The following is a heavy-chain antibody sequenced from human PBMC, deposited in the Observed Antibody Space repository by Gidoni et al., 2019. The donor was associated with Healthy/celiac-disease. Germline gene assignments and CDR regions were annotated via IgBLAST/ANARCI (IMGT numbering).Heavy chain of an antibody. CDR2: YYTGGST. Sequence: EVHLVESGGGLVQPGGSLRISCAASGFSVSSHYMSWFRQAPGRGLEWVSTYYTGGSTYYADSVKGRFTISRDSSKNTRYLQMNSLRGEDTAVYYCARGIAAAGLDYWGQGTLVTVSS. J-gene: IGHJ4*02. V-gene: IGHV3-66*02. D-gene: IGHD6-13*01. CDR1: GFSVSSHY. CDR3: ARGIAAAGLDY.